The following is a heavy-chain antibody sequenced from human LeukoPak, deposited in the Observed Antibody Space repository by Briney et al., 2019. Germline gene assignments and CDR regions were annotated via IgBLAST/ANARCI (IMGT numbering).Heavy chain of an antibody. Sequence: PSETLSLTCAVYGGSFSGYYWSWIRQPPGKGLEWIGEINHSGSTNYNPSLKSRVTISVDTSKNQFSLKLSSVTAADTAVYYCARNSNWSYWQWGQGTLVTVSS. J-gene: IGHJ4*02. CDR2: INHSGST. CDR3: ARNSNWSYWQ. V-gene: IGHV4-34*01. D-gene: IGHD1-7*01. CDR1: GGSFSGYY.